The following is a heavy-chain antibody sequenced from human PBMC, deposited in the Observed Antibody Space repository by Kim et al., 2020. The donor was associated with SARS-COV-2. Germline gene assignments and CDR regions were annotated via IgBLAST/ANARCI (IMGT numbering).Heavy chain of an antibody. Sequence: SQTLSLTCTVSGGSISSSSYYWGWIRQPPGKGLEWIGSIYYSGSTYYNPSLKSRVTISVDTSKNQFSLKLSSVTAADTAVYYCARRLGELLYNDYWGQGT. CDR3: ARRLGELLYNDY. CDR1: GGSISSSSYY. D-gene: IGHD3-10*01. J-gene: IGHJ4*02. CDR2: IYYSGST. V-gene: IGHV4-39*07.